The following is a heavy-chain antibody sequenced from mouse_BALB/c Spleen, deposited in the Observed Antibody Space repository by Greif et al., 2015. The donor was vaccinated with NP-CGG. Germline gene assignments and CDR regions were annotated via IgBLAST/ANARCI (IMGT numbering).Heavy chain of an antibody. J-gene: IGHJ4*01. CDR3: AREYYYGSSYDAMDY. Sequence: LVKTGASVKISCKASGYSFTGYYMNWVKQSHGKSLEWIGYISCYNGATSYNQKFKGKATFTVDTSSSTAYMQFNSLTSEDSAVYYCAREYYYGSSYDAMDYWGQGTSVTVSS. CDR1: GYSFTGYY. V-gene: IGHV1S34*01. D-gene: IGHD1-1*01. CDR2: ISCYNGAT.